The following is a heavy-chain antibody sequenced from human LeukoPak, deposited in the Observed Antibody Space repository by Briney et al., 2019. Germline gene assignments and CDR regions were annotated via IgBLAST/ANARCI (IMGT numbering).Heavy chain of an antibody. D-gene: IGHD5-24*01. CDR1: GFTFSDYG. CDR3: AKDGDAYTEFYYYYMDV. V-gene: IGHV3-33*06. J-gene: IGHJ6*03. Sequence: GGSLRLSCAASGFTFSDYGLHWVRQAPGKGLEWVALIWHDVSNKYHADSVMGRFTISRDNSKNTLYLQMNSLRAEDTAIYYCAKDGDAYTEFYYYYMDVWGKGTTVTVSS. CDR2: IWHDVSNK.